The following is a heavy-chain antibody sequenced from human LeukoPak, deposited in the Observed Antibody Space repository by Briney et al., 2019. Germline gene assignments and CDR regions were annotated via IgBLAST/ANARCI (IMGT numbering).Heavy chain of an antibody. CDR1: GGSFSGYY. J-gene: IGHJ4*02. Sequence: SETLSLTCAVYGGSFSGYYWSWIRQPPGKGLEWIGEINHSGSTNYNPSLKSRVTISIDTSKKQFALKLSSVTAADTAVYYCARGIFTGYYRARYYFDYWGQGTLVTVSS. CDR3: ARGIFTGYYRARYYFDY. CDR2: INHSGST. V-gene: IGHV4-34*01. D-gene: IGHD3-9*01.